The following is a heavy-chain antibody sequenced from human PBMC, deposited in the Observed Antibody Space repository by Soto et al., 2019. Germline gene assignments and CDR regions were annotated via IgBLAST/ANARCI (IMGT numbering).Heavy chain of an antibody. D-gene: IGHD3-10*01. V-gene: IGHV4-59*08. CDR3: ARRYGGGFDY. CDR1: GGAISSYY. J-gene: IGHJ4*02. CDR2: IYSRGST. Sequence: QVQLLESGPGLVKPSETLSLTCTVSGGAISSYYWSWIRQPPGKGLEWIGYIYSRGSTNYNPSLKRRGTISVDTSKHQSPAKLRSVTAADTAVYYCARRYGGGFDYWGLGTLVSVSS.